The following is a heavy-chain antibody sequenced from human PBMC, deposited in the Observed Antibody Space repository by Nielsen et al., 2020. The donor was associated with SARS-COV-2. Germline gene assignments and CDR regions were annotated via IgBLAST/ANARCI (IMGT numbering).Heavy chain of an antibody. CDR3: ATAGYSSSYIDQ. V-gene: IGHV4-39*07. D-gene: IGHD6-6*01. J-gene: IGHJ4*02. Sequence: SETLSLTCTVSGGSISSSSYYWGWIRQPPGKGLEWIGSIYYSGSTYYNPSLKSRVTISVDTSKNQFSLRLSSVTAADTALYYCATAGYSSSYIDQWGQGTLVTVSS. CDR1: GGSISSSSYY. CDR2: IYYSGST.